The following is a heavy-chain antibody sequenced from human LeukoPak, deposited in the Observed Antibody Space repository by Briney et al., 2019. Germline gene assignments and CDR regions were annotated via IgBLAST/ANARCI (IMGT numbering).Heavy chain of an antibody. D-gene: IGHD3-3*01. J-gene: IGHJ4*02. Sequence: ASVKVSCKASGYTFTGYYMHWVRQAPRQGLEWMGWINPNSGGTNYAQKFQGRVTMTRDTSISTAYMELSRLRSDDTAVYYCARGGSSGEWFSHLDYWGQGTLVTVSS. CDR3: ARGGSSGEWFSHLDY. CDR1: GYTFTGYY. V-gene: IGHV1-2*02. CDR2: INPNSGGT.